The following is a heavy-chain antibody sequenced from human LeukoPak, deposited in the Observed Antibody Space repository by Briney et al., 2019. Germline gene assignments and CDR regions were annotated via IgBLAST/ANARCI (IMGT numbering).Heavy chain of an antibody. V-gene: IGHV1-46*01. CDR3: ARDIPRPRGFDP. CDR2: INPSGAST. J-gene: IGHJ5*02. CDR1: GYTFTNYR. Sequence: GASVKVSCKASGYTFTNYRMQWVRQAPGQGLEWMGIINPSGASTIYAQSFQGRVTMTRDTSTSTVYMELSSLRSEDTAVYYCARDIPRPRGFDPWGQGTLVTVSS.